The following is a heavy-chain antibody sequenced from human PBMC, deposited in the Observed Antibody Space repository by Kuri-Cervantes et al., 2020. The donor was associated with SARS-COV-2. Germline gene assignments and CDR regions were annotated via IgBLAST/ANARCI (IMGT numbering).Heavy chain of an antibody. D-gene: IGHD6-13*01. CDR2: IYYSGST. CDR1: GGSISSSSYY. Sequence: ESLKISCTVSGGSISSSSYYWGWIRQPPGKGLEWIGSIYYSGSTYYNPSLKSRVTISVDMSKNQFSLKLSSVTAADTAVYYCARHCIAAAGTPFDYWGQGTLVTVSS. J-gene: IGHJ4*02. CDR3: ARHCIAAAGTPFDY. V-gene: IGHV4-39*01.